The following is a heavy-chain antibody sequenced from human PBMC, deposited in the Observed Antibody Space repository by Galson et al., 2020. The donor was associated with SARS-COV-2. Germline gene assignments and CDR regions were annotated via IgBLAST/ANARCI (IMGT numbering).Heavy chain of an antibody. CDR3: ARSSSSIASVDY. D-gene: IGHD6-13*01. CDR1: GFSLSTSGMC. V-gene: IGHV2-70*11. Sequence: SGPTLVKPTQTLTLTCTFSGFSLSTSGMCVSWIRQPPGKALEWLARIDWDDDKYYSTSLKTRLTISKDTSKNQVVLTMTNMDPLDTATYYFARSSSSIASVDYWGQGTLVTVSS. J-gene: IGHJ4*02. CDR2: IDWDDDK.